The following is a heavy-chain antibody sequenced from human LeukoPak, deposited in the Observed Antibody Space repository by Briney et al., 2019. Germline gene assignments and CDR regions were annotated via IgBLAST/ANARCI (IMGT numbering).Heavy chain of an antibody. CDR2: IYYSGST. D-gene: IGHD2-2*02. J-gene: IGHJ6*03. V-gene: IGHV4-59*01. Sequence: KPSETLSLTCTVSGGSISSYYWSWIRQPPGKGLEWIAYIYYSGSTNYNPSLKSRVTISVDTSKNQFSLKLSSVTAADTAVYYCARDSLEYLGYMDVWGKGTTVTVSS. CDR3: ARDSLEYLGYMDV. CDR1: GGSISSYY.